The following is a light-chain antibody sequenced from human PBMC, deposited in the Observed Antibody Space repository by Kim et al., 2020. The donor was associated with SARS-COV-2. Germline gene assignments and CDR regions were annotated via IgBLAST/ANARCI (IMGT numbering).Light chain of an antibody. CDR1: PSNSGACYD. J-gene: IGLJ1*01. CDR2: GTS. Sequence: SVTITRPGGPSNSGACYDVNCDQLLPGTSPTLLFNGTSSRLAGVPDRFSGSKSGTSASLAISGLQAEDEADYYCQSYDSSLSSDVFGTGTKVTVL. V-gene: IGLV1-40*01. CDR3: QSYDSSLSSDV.